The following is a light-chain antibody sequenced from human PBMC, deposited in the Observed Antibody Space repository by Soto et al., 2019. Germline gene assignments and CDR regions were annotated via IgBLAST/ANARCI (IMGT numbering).Light chain of an antibody. Sequence: EIVLTQSPGILSLSPGERATLSCRASQTVSGNYLAWYQQKPGQYPRLLIYGSSDRAAGIPDRFSGSGSGTDFTLTINRVEPEDFAVYYCQQYGSSPPYTFGQGTTLEI. V-gene: IGKV3-20*01. CDR1: QTVSGNY. J-gene: IGKJ2*01. CDR2: GSS. CDR3: QQYGSSPPYT.